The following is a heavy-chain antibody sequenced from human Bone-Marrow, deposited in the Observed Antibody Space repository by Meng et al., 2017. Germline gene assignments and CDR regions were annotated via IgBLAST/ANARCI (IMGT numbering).Heavy chain of an antibody. CDR2: INHSGST. D-gene: IGHD6-13*01. CDR3: ARGPRRAIAAAGTGYFDL. J-gene: IGHJ2*01. CDR1: GGSFSGYY. V-gene: IGHV4-34*01. Sequence: VQLRQWGAGLLKPSETLSLPRLFYGGSFSGYYWSWIRQPPGKGLEWIGEINHSGSTNYNPSLKSRVTISVDTSKNQFSLKLSSVTAADTAVYYCARGPRRAIAAAGTGYFDLWGRGTLVTVSS.